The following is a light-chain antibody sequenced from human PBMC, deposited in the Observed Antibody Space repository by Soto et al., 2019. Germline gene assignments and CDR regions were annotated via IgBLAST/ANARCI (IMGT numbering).Light chain of an antibody. Sequence: QSALTQPRSVSGSPGQSVTISCTGTSSDVGVYNYVSWYQQYPGKAPKIMIYDVSKRPSGVPDRFSGSKSDNSASLTISGGRTAEEADYYCCTYILSDSFVFGIGTK. V-gene: IGLV2-11*01. CDR2: DVS. CDR3: CTYILSDSFV. J-gene: IGLJ1*01. CDR1: SSDVGVYNY.